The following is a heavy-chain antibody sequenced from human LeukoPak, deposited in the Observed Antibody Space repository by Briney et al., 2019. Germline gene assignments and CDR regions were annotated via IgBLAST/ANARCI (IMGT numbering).Heavy chain of an antibody. CDR3: ARGGTYYDILTGYYTAWYFDY. D-gene: IGHD3-9*01. Sequence: GGSLRLPCAASGFTFSSYWMSWVRQAPGKGLEWVANIKQDGSAKYYVDSVKGRFTISRDNAKNSLYLQMNSLRAEDTAVYYCARGGTYYDILTGYYTAWYFDYWGQGTLVTVSS. V-gene: IGHV3-7*04. J-gene: IGHJ4*02. CDR1: GFTFSSYW. CDR2: IKQDGSAK.